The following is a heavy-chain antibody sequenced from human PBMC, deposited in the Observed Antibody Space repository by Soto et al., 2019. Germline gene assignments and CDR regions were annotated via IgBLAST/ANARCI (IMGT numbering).Heavy chain of an antibody. CDR3: ASDFRTRGWFRQAGNFAMDV. V-gene: IGHV1-2*02. J-gene: IGHJ6*02. Sequence: QVQLVQSGAEVRKPGASVKVSCKASGYPYTNSYMHWVRQAPGQGLEWMGWIHPNTGGTNYAQKFQGRVTMTRDTSVSTVYMELYRLTSDDTAIYFCASDFRTRGWFRQAGNFAMDVWGQGTTVNVS. CDR2: IHPNTGGT. D-gene: IGHD6-19*01. CDR1: GYPYTNSY.